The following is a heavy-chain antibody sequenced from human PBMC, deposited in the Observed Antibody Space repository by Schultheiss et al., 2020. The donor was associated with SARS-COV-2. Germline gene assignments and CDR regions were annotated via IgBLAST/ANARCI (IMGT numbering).Heavy chain of an antibody. CDR1: GFTFSSYE. V-gene: IGHV3-48*03. D-gene: IGHD1-1*01. Sequence: GESLKISCTASGFTFSSYEMNWVRQAPGKGLEWVSYISSSGSTIYYADSVKGRFTISRDNAKNSLYLQMNSLRAEDTAVYYCARDSRDWNGKGAFDIWGQGTMVTVSS. J-gene: IGHJ3*02. CDR3: ARDSRDWNGKGAFDI. CDR2: ISSSGSTI.